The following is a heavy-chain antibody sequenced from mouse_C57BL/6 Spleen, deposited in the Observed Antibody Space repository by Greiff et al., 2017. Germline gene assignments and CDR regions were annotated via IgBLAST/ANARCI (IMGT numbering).Heavy chain of an antibody. J-gene: IGHJ4*01. CDR2: IYPGDGDT. CDR1: GYAFSSYW. Sequence: QVQLQQSGAELVKPGASVKISCKASGYAFSSYWMTWVKQRPGKGLEWIGQIYPGDGDTNYNGKFKGKATLTADKSSSTAYMQLSSLTSEDSAVYFCAPDSSGAMDYWGPGTSVTVSS. V-gene: IGHV1-80*01. CDR3: APDSSGAMDY. D-gene: IGHD3-2*01.